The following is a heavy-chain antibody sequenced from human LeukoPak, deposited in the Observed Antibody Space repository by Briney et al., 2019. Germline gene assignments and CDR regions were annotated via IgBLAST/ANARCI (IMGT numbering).Heavy chain of an antibody. V-gene: IGHV4-4*07. Sequence: SETLSLTCSVSSGSISNFHWSWIRQPAGKGLEWIGRIFTSGSTNYNPSLKSRVTISVDTSKNQFSLNLTSVTAADTAVYYCARAMSIAARLQTIFGYWGRGTLVTVSS. J-gene: IGHJ4*02. CDR2: IFTSGST. D-gene: IGHD6-6*01. CDR3: ARAMSIAARLQTIFGY. CDR1: SGSISNFH.